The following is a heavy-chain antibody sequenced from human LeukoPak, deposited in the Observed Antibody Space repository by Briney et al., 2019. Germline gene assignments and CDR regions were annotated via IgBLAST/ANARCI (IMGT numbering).Heavy chain of an antibody. D-gene: IGHD3-9*01. CDR3: ARIVLRYFDWLLETPMSYFDY. V-gene: IGHV3-11*04. CDR1: GFTFSDYY. J-gene: IGHJ4*02. Sequence: PGGSLRLSCAASGFTFSDYYMSWLRQAPGKGLEWVSYISSSGSTIYYADSVKGRFTISRDNAKNSLYLQMNSLRAEDTAVYYCARIVLRYFDWLLETPMSYFDYWGQGTLVTVSS. CDR2: ISSSGSTI.